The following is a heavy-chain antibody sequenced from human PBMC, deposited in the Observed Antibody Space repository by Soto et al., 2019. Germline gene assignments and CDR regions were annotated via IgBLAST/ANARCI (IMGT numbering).Heavy chain of an antibody. CDR2: TYYRSKWYN. J-gene: IGHJ4*02. Sequence: SQTLSLTCAISGDSVSSNSSAWNWIRQSPSRGLEWLGRTYYRSKWYNDYAVSVKSRITINPDTSKNQFSLQLNSVTPEDTAVYYCARAKDIVLVPAAIDYWGLGALVTVSS. V-gene: IGHV6-1*01. CDR3: ARAKDIVLVPAAIDY. CDR1: GDSVSSNSSA. D-gene: IGHD2-2*01.